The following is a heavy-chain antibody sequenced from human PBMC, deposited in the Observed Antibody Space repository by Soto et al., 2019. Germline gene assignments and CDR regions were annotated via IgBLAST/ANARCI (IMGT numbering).Heavy chain of an antibody. D-gene: IGHD5-12*01. CDR2: INPNSGGT. V-gene: IGHV1-2*04. CDR1: GYTFTGYY. J-gene: IGHJ5*02. CDR3: ARVKYSGYAVNWFDP. Sequence: ASVKVSCKASGYTFTGYYMHWVRQAPGQGLEWMGWINPNSGGTNYAQKFQGWVTMTRGTSISTAYMELSRLRSDDTAVYYCARVKYSGYAVNWFDPWGQGTLVTVSS.